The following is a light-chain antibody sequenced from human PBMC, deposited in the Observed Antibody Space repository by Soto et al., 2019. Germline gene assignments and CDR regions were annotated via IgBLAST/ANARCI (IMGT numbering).Light chain of an antibody. V-gene: IGLV2-14*01. CDR2: EVS. CDR3: FSYTSSTAYV. J-gene: IGLJ1*01. CDR1: SGDVGGYKY. Sequence: QSVLSQPPSASGSPGQSVTISCTGTSGDVGGYKYVSWYQVHPGKAPKLMIYEVSNRPSGISNRFSASKFATTPSLPLSGLQPEDEADYYCFSYTSSTAYVFGTGTKVTVL.